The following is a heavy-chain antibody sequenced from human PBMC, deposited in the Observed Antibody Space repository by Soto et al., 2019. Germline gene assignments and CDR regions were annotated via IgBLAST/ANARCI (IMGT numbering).Heavy chain of an antibody. CDR1: GGTFSSYG. CDR2: IIPIFDTA. CDR3: ARHDCISSSCYYYYYYGLDV. D-gene: IGHD2-2*01. Sequence: QVQLVQSGAEVKKPGSSVKVSCKASGGTFSSYGISWVRQAPGQGLEWMGGIIPIFDTANYAQKFQGRVTFTADESTRTXYXQLSSLRSEDTAVYYCARHDCISSSCYYYYYYGLDVWGLGTTVTVSS. J-gene: IGHJ6*02. V-gene: IGHV1-69*12.